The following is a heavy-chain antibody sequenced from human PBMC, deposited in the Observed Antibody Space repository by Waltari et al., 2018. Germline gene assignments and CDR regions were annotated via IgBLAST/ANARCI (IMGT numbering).Heavy chain of an antibody. CDR3: ASTVTTGY. J-gene: IGHJ4*02. V-gene: IGHV3-30-3*01. Sequence: QVQLVESWGGGVQPGRSLRLSCAASGFTFSSYAMPWVRQAPGKGLEWVAVLSYDGSNKYYADSVKGRFTISRDNSKNTLYLQMNSLRAEDTAVYYCASTVTTGYWGQGTLVTVSS. CDR1: GFTFSSYA. CDR2: LSYDGSNK. D-gene: IGHD4-17*01.